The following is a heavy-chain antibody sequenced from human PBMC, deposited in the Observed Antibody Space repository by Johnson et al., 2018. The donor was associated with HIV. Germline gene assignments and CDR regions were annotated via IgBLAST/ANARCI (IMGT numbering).Heavy chain of an antibody. V-gene: IGHV3-30*03. Sequence: QVQLVESGGGLIQPGGSLRLSCAASGFTVSSNYMSWVRQAPGKGLERVAVITYDGSNKYYVDSVKGRFTISRANSKNTLYLQMNSLRAEDTAVYYGARGPTRFAAFDIWGQGTMVTVSS. J-gene: IGHJ3*02. CDR1: GFTVSSNY. CDR3: ARGPTRFAAFDI. CDR2: ITYDGSNK. D-gene: IGHD3-10*01.